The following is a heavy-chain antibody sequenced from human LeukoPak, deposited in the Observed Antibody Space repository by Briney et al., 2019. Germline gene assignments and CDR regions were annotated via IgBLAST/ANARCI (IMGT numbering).Heavy chain of an antibody. J-gene: IGHJ6*03. V-gene: IGHV4-38-2*02. CDR2: IYHSGST. D-gene: IGHD2-2*01. Sequence: PSETLSLTCTVSGYSISSGYYWGWIRQPPGKGLEWIGSIYHSGSTYYNPSLKSRVTISVDTSKNQFSLKLSSVTAADTAVYYCARSTRTLKDYYYYYYMDVWGKGTTVTVSS. CDR3: ARSTRTLKDYYYYYYMDV. CDR1: GYSISSGYY.